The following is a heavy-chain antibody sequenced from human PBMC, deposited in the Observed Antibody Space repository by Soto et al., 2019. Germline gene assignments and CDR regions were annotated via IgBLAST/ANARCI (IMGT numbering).Heavy chain of an antibody. Sequence: ESGGGLVQPGGSLRLSCAASGFTFSNYEIHWVRQTTGKRLEWVSTIGVAGDAHYPGSVKGRFTISRENAKNSVYLQMNGLRDGDTAVYYCAREGRDTSMDPFDIWGQGTMVTVSS. J-gene: IGHJ3*02. D-gene: IGHD5-18*01. CDR2: IGVAGDA. CDR1: GFTFSNYE. CDR3: AREGRDTSMDPFDI. V-gene: IGHV3-13*04.